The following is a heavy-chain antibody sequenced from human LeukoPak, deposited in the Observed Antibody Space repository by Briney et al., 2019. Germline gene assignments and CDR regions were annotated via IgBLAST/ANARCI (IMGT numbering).Heavy chain of an antibody. CDR3: ARAGFQQLPSEAFDI. V-gene: IGHV3-7*01. Sequence: PGGSLRLSCAASGFTFSSYWMSWVRQAPGKGLEWVANIKQDGSEKYYVDSVKGRFTISRDNAKNSLYLQMNSLRAEDTAVYYCARAGFQQLPSEAFDIWGQGTMVTVSS. D-gene: IGHD6-13*01. CDR2: IKQDGSEK. CDR1: GFTFSSYW. J-gene: IGHJ3*02.